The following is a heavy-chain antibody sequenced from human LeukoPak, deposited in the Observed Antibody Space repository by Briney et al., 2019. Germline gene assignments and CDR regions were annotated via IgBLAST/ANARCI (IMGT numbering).Heavy chain of an antibody. CDR3: ARGWQWLAQDAYDY. CDR1: GYTLTSYD. V-gene: IGHV1-8*01. CDR2: MNPNSGNT. J-gene: IGHJ4*02. Sequence: ASVKVSCKASGYTLTSYDINWVRQATGQGLEWMGWMNPNSGNTGYAQKFQGRVTMTRNTSISTAYMELSSLRSEDTAVYYCARGWQWLAQDAYDYWGQGTLVTVSS. D-gene: IGHD6-19*01.